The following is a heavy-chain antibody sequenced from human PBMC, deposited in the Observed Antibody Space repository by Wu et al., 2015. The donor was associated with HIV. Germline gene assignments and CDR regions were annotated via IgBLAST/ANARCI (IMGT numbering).Heavy chain of an antibody. J-gene: IGHJ5*02. CDR3: ARDRSQDIVVVPAARRVWFDP. V-gene: IGHV1-2*02. CDR2: TNPNSGGT. D-gene: IGHD2-2*01. Sequence: QVQLVQSGAEVKKPGASVKVSCKASGYTFTGYYMHWVRQAPGQGLEWMGWTNPNSGGTNYAQKFQGRVTMTRDTSISTAYMELSRLRSDDTAVYYCARDRSQDIVVVPAARRVWFDPWGQGTLVTVSS. CDR1: GYTFTGYY.